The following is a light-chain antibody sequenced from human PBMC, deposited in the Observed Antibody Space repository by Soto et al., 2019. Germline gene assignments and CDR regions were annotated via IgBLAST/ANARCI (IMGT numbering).Light chain of an antibody. Sequence: EIVMTQSPATLSVSPGERATLSCRASQSVGSNLAWYQQKPGQAPRLLIYGASTRATGIPARFSGSGSGTEFTIPISSLQAEDFAIYCCQQYNNWPVDRTCGKGTKVEIK. CDR2: GAS. V-gene: IGKV3-15*01. J-gene: IGKJ1*01. CDR1: QSVGSN. CDR3: QQYNNWPVDRT.